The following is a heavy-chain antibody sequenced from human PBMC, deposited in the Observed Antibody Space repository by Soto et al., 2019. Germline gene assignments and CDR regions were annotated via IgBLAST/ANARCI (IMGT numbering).Heavy chain of an antibody. V-gene: IGHV1-69*04. Sequence: QVQLVQSGAEVKKPGSSVKVSCKASGDTFSNHTISWVRQAPGQGLEWMGRIIPMLGVANYAQKFQGRVTITADKSTSTAYMELSRLRSADTAVYYCARGAEMGTVTKGFYYYMDVWCKGNTVTVSS. J-gene: IGHJ6*03. CDR3: ARGAEMGTVTKGFYYYMDV. CDR2: IIPMLGVA. D-gene: IGHD4-17*01. CDR1: GDTFSNHT.